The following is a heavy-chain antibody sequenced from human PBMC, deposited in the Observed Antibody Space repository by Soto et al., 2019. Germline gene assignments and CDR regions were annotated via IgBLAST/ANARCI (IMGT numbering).Heavy chain of an antibody. D-gene: IGHD3-10*01. Sequence: EVQLVESGGGSVKPGGSLRLSCAASGFTFTSALMTWVRQAPGKGLEWVGRVKSKTDGGTTDYAAPVKGRFTISRDDSEKTLYLQMNSLKTEDTAVYYCTTGSTGRDYWGQGTLVTVSS. J-gene: IGHJ4*02. CDR3: TTGSTGRDY. V-gene: IGHV3-15*01. CDR2: VKSKTDGGTT. CDR1: GFTFTSAL.